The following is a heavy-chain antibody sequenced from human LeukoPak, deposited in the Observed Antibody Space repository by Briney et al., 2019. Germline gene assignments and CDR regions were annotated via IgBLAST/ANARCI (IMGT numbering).Heavy chain of an antibody. J-gene: IGHJ4*02. V-gene: IGHV1-46*01. CDR3: ARAICSGGICYSFFDF. CDR1: GYTFTSHY. Sequence: ASVKVSCKASGYTFTSHYMHWVRQAPGQGLEWLGVINPSEGATTYARRFLGRVTVTRDTSTTTVDMELRSLTDDDTAVYYCARAICSGGICYSFFDFWGQGTLVTVSS. CDR2: INPSEGAT. D-gene: IGHD2-15*01.